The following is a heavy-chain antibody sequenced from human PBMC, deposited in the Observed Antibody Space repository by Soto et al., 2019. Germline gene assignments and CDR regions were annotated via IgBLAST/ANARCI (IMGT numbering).Heavy chain of an antibody. CDR2: ISYDGSNK. D-gene: IGHD6-13*01. CDR1: GFTFSSYA. Sequence: PGGSLRLSCAASGFTFSSYAMHWVRQAPGKGLEWVAVISYDGSNKYYADSVKGRFTISRDNSKNTLYLQMNSLRAEDTAVYYCARDHSRTVDYWGQGTLVTVSS. CDR3: ARDHSRTVDY. J-gene: IGHJ4*02. V-gene: IGHV3-30-3*01.